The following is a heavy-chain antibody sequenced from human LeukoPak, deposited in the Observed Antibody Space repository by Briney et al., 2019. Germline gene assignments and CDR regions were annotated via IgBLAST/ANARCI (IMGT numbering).Heavy chain of an antibody. CDR3: ARDGRVPAAVDY. CDR2: IYTGGST. CDR1: GGSISSSSYY. D-gene: IGHD2-2*01. J-gene: IGHJ4*02. V-gene: IGHV4-39*07. Sequence: SETLSLTCTVSGGSISSSSYYWGWIRQPPGKGLEWIGRIYTGGSTNYNPSLKSRVTMSVDTSKNQFSLKLSSVTAADTAVYYCARDGRVPAAVDYWGQGTLVTVSS.